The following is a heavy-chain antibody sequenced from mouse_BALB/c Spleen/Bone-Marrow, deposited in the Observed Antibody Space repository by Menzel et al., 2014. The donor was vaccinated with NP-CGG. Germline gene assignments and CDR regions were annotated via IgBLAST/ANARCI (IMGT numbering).Heavy chain of an antibody. CDR1: GFTFSSYA. CDR2: ISSGGSCT. V-gene: IGHV5-9-3*01. CDR3: ARHYYGSSYYFDY. J-gene: IGHJ2*01. Sequence: EVQRVESGGGLVKPGGSLKLSCAASGFTFSSYAMSWVRQTPEKRLEWVATISSGGSCTYYPDSVKGRFTISRDNAKNTLYLQMSSLRSEDTAMYYCARHYYGSSYYFDYWGQGTTLTVSS. D-gene: IGHD1-1*01.